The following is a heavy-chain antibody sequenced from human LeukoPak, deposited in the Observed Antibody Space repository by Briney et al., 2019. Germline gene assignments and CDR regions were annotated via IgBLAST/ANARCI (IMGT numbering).Heavy chain of an antibody. J-gene: IGHJ6*03. D-gene: IGHD5-12*01. V-gene: IGHV3-30*02. CDR2: IRYDGSNK. CDR3: ARWIWWGYYYYYYYMDV. CDR1: GSTFSSYG. Sequence: PGGSLRLSCAASGSTFSSYGMHWVRQAPGKGLEWVAFIRYDGSNKYYADSVKGRFTISRDNSKNTLYLQMNSLRAEDTAVYYCARWIWWGYYYYYYYMDVWGKGTTVTVSS.